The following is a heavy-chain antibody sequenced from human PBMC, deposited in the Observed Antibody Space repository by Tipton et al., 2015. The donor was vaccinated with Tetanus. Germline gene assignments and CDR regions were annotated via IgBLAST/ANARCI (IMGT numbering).Heavy chain of an antibody. Sequence: TLPLTCAVSGDSISSGDYYWTWIRQHPGRGLESIGYIFGSGGTFYNPSLESRVTISLDTSKNHFSLKLTSVTAADTAVYYCARDRSHFYFGPQIDYWGQGTPVTASS. CDR3: ARDRSHFYFGPQIDY. J-gene: IGHJ4*02. V-gene: IGHV4-31*11. CDR2: IFGSGGT. CDR1: GDSISSGDYY. D-gene: IGHD3/OR15-3a*01.